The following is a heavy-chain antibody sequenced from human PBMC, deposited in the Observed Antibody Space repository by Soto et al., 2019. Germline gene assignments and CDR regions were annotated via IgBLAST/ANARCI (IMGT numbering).Heavy chain of an antibody. J-gene: IGHJ3*02. Sequence: QVQLAESGGGVVQPGWSLRLSCAASGFSFRRHGMHWVRQAPGKGLEWVAVIWYDATHEYYADSVKGRFTISRDNSKNMLFLQMNSLRVEDTAVYYCARDGVDGDHDAFDIWGQGTLVTVSS. CDR1: GFSFRRHG. V-gene: IGHV3-33*01. CDR3: ARDGVDGDHDAFDI. CDR2: IWYDATHE. D-gene: IGHD4-17*01.